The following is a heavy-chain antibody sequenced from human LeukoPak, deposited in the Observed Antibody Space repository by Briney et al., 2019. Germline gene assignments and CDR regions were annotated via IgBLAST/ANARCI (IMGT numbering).Heavy chain of an antibody. V-gene: IGHV3-30-3*01. CDR3: ARGWPPDS. J-gene: IGHJ4*02. CDR1: GFTYSGYA. Sequence: PGRSLRLSCAASGFTYSGYAMQWVRQAPGKGLEWVAVILYDGTNKYYAESVKGRFTISRDNSKSTLYLQMNSLRPEDTAVHYCARGWPPDSCGQGALVTVSS. CDR2: ILYDGTNK. D-gene: IGHD5-24*01.